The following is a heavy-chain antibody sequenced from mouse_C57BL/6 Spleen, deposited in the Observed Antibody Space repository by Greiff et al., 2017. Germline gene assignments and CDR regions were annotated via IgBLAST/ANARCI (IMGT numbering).Heavy chain of an antibody. CDR1: GFNFKNSY. J-gene: IGHJ4*01. CDR2: IDPANGNT. CDR3: ARDGPYDMDY. Sequence: EVQLQESVAELVRPGASVKLSCTASGFNFKNSYMHWVKQRPEQGLEWIGRIDPANGNTKYATKFQGKATITADTSSNTAYLQLSGLTSEDTAIYYCARDGPYDMDYWGQGTSVTVSS. D-gene: IGHD2-3*01. V-gene: IGHV14-3*01.